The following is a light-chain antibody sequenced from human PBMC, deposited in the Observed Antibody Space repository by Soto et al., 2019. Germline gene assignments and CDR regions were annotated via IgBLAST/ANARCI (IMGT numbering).Light chain of an antibody. V-gene: IGKV3-15*01. Sequence: EIVMTQSPATLSVSPGERATLSCRASQSVSSNLAWYQQKPGQAPRLLIYGASTRATGIPARFSGSGSGTEFTLTISSLQSEDFAVDYCKQYNNWPPLTFGGGTKVEIK. CDR1: QSVSSN. CDR3: KQYNNWPPLT. CDR2: GAS. J-gene: IGKJ4*01.